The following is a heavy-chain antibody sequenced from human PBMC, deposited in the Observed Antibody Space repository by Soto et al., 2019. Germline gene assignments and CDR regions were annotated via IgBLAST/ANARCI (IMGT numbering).Heavy chain of an antibody. J-gene: IGHJ4*02. CDR2: VSHDGRNT. CDR3: AKGGRQWLVTSDFNY. CDR1: GFTFRVYA. Sequence: GGSLRLSCAASGFTFRVYAVDWVRQAPGKGLEWVAVVSHDGRNTHYADSVKGRFTISRDSSKNTVSLEMTSLRAEDTAVYYCAKGGRQWLVTSDFNYWGQGALVTVSS. V-gene: IGHV3-30*18. D-gene: IGHD6-19*01.